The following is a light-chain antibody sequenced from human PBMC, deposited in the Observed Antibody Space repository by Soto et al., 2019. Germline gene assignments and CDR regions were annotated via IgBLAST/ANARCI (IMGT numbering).Light chain of an antibody. Sequence: QAVLTQPPSASGTPGQRVTISCSGSSSNIGSNTVNWYQQLPGTAPKLLIYSNNQRPSGVPDRFSGSKSGTSASLAISGLQSEDEADYYSAAWDDSLTGRRVFGGGTKLTVL. V-gene: IGLV1-44*01. CDR3: AAWDDSLTGRRV. CDR2: SNN. J-gene: IGLJ3*02. CDR1: SSNIGSNT.